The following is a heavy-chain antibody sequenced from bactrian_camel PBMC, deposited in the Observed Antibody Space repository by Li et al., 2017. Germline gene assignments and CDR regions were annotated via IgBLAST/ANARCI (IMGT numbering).Heavy chain of an antibody. Sequence: HVQLVESGGGSVQAGESLRLSCAVSGYTFSSYCMGWFRQSPGKEREGVASIDNNGGTKYVGSVKGRFTISLDNTKNILYLQMNNLQPEDTAMYYCATDKEAINRVYIAAAVTGLGVRGRGTQVTVS. D-gene: IGHD5*01. CDR2: IDNNGGT. CDR3: ATDKEAINRVYIAAAVTGLGV. J-gene: IGHJ4*01. CDR1: GYTFSSYC. V-gene: IGHV3S55*01.